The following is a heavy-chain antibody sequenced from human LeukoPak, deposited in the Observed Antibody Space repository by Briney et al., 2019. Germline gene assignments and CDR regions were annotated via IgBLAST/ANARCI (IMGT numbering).Heavy chain of an antibody. CDR3: ARDNSVGDNAWWFDP. V-gene: IGHV1-18*01. J-gene: IGHJ5*02. CDR2: ISAYSGNT. Sequence: GASVKVSCKASGYTFTSYGISWVRQAPGQGLEWMGWISAYSGNTNYAQKLQGRVTMTRDMSTSTDYMELSSLRSEDTAIYYCARDNSVGDNAWWFDPWGQGTLVTVSS. D-gene: IGHD1-26*01. CDR1: GYTFTSYG.